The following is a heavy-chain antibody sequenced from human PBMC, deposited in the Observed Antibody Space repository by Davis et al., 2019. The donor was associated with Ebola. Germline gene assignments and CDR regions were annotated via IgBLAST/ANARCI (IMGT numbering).Heavy chain of an antibody. V-gene: IGHV4-39*07. CDR2: INHSGST. Sequence: MPSETLSLTCTVSGGSVSSGSYYWSWIRQPPGKGLEWIGEINHSGSTNYNPSLKSRVTISVDTSKNQFSLKLSSVTAADTAVYYCARLTPIGIAAAGTVDPWGQGTLVTVSS. CDR3: ARLTPIGIAAAGTVDP. CDR1: GGSVSSGSYY. D-gene: IGHD6-13*01. J-gene: IGHJ5*02.